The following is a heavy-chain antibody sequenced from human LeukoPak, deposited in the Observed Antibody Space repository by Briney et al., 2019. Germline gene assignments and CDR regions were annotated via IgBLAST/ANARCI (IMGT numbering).Heavy chain of an antibody. CDR2: MNPNSGNT. D-gene: IGHD3-9*01. CDR3: ARGYDIFTASLLGALDI. J-gene: IGHJ3*02. CDR1: GYTFASYD. V-gene: IGHV1-8*01. Sequence: ASVKVSCKSSGYTFASYDINWVRQAPGQGLEWMGWMNPNSGNTEYAQKFQGRVTMTRDTSITTAYMELSSLRSEDTAVYYCARGYDIFTASLLGALDIWGQGTMVTVSS.